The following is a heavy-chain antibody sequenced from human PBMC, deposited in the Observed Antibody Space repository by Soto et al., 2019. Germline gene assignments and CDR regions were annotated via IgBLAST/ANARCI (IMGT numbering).Heavy chain of an antibody. D-gene: IGHD2-2*02. J-gene: IGHJ5*02. CDR2: IYPSDSDT. V-gene: IGHV5-51*01. CDR1: GYSFSTYW. Sequence: ESLKISCKGSGYSFSTYWIAWVLQMPVKGQDWMGIIYPSDSDTRYSPSFQGQVTISADKSISTAYLQWSSLKASDTAMYYCARRGYCSGTTCYKWFDPWGQGTMVTV. CDR3: ARRGYCSGTTCYKWFDP.